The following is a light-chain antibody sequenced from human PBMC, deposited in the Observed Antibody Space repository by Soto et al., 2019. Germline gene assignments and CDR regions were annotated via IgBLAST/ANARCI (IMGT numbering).Light chain of an antibody. CDR2: DAS. J-gene: IGKJ1*01. CDR3: QQRSNWPPWT. Sequence: EIVLTQSPATLSLSPGERATLSCRASQSVSSYLAWYQQKPGQAPRLLIYDASNRATGIPARFSGSGSETDFTLTISSLEPEDFAVYYCQQRSNWPPWTFGQGTKVEI. CDR1: QSVSSY. V-gene: IGKV3-11*01.